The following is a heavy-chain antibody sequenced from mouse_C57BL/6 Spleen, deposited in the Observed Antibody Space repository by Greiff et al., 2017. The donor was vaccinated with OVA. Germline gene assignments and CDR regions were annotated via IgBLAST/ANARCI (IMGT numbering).Heavy chain of an antibody. Sequence: DVKLVESGGGLVKPGGSLKLSCAASGFTFSDYGMHWVRQAPEKGLEWVAYISSGSSTIYYADTVKGRFTISRDNAKNTLFLQMTSLRSEDTAMYYCARLLFYAMDYWGQGTSVTVSS. V-gene: IGHV5-17*01. CDR2: ISSGSSTI. CDR3: ARLLFYAMDY. J-gene: IGHJ4*01. CDR1: GFTFSDYG.